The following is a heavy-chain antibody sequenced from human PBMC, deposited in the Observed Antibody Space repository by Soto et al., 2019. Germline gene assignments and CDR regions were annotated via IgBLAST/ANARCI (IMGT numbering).Heavy chain of an antibody. V-gene: IGHV1-18*04. Sequence: ASVKVSCKASGYTFTSYGISWVRQAPGQGLEWMGWISAYNGNTNYAQKLQGRVTMTTDTSTSTAYMELRSLRSDDTAVYYCARDPNTAIVYYGMDVWGQGTTVTVSS. CDR1: GYTFTSYG. J-gene: IGHJ6*02. CDR3: ARDPNTAIVYYGMDV. D-gene: IGHD5-18*01. CDR2: ISAYNGNT.